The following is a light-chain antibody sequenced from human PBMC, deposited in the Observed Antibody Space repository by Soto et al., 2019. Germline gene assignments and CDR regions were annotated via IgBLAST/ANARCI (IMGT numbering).Light chain of an antibody. J-gene: IGKJ5*01. CDR3: QQYNEWPRA. V-gene: IGKV3-15*01. Sequence: EIVMTQSPAPLSVSPGERATLSCRASQSVSTNLAWYQQKPGQAPRLLLYGASTRATGIPARFSGSGSGTEFTLTISSLQSEDFAVYYCQQYNEWPRAFGQGTRLEIK. CDR1: QSVSTN. CDR2: GAS.